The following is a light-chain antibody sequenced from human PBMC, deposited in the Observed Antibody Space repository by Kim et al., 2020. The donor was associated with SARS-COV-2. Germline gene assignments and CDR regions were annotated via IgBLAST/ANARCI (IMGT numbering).Light chain of an antibody. CDR3: SSYTSSSGLMV. J-gene: IGLJ3*02. CDR1: SSDVDDYNY. V-gene: IGLV2-14*01. CDR2: EVT. Sequence: SLTISCTGTSSDVDDYNYVSWYQQHPGKAPKLMIYEVTKRPSGVSYRFSGSKSGNTASLTISGLQAEDEADYYCSSYTSSSGLMVFGGGTKVTVL.